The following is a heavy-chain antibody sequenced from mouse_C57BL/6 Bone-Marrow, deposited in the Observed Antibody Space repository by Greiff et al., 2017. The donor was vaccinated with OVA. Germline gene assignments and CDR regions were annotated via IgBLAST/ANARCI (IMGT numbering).Heavy chain of an antibody. V-gene: IGHV1-63*01. D-gene: IGHD4-1*01. Sequence: VQLQQSGAELVRPGTSVKMSCKASGYTFTNYWIGWAKQRPGHGLEWIGDIYPGGGYTNYNEKFKGMATLTADKSSSTAYMQFSSLTSEDSAIYYCARSNWDDYFDYWGQGTTLTVSS. CDR2: IYPGGGYT. CDR1: GYTFTNYW. J-gene: IGHJ2*01. CDR3: ARSNWDDYFDY.